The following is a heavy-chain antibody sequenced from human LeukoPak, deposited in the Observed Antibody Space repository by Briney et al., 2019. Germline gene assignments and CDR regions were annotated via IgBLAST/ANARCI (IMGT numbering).Heavy chain of an antibody. J-gene: IGHJ4*02. D-gene: IGHD5-12*01. CDR1: GYTFTSCG. Sequence: ASVKVSCKASGYTFTSCGISWVRQAPGQGLEWMGWISAYNGNTNYAQKLQGRVTITRDTSASTAYMELSSLRSEDMAVYYCARETRGSLVIDYWGQGTLVTVSS. CDR2: ISAYNGNT. V-gene: IGHV1-18*03. CDR3: ARETRGSLVIDY.